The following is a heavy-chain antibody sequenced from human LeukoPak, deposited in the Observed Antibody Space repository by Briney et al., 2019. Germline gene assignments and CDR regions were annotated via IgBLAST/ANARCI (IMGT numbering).Heavy chain of an antibody. CDR2: IFYSGIT. Sequence: SETLSLTGTVSGGSISSSSYYWGWIRQTPGKGLEWIGSIFYSGITNYNPSLKSRVTISVDTSKNQFSLKLSSVTAADTAVYYCARRRGFYAGSNYYSFFDYWGQGTLVTVSS. V-gene: IGHV4-39*01. J-gene: IGHJ4*02. D-gene: IGHD3-22*01. CDR3: ARRRGFYAGSNYYSFFDY. CDR1: GGSISSSSYY.